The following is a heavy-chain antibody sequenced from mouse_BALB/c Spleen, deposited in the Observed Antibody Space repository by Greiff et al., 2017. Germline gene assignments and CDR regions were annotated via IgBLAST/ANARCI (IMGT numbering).Heavy chain of an antibody. D-gene: IGHD1-1*01. Sequence: QVQLQQSAADLARPGASVKMSCKASGYTFTSYTMHWVKQRPGQGLEWIGYINPSSGYTEYNQKFKDKTTLTADKSSSTAYMQLSSLTSEDSAVYYCARGDYGSSYPAYWGQGTLVTVSA. CDR2: INPSSGYT. J-gene: IGHJ3*01. V-gene: IGHV1-4*02. CDR1: GYTFTSYT. CDR3: ARGDYGSSYPAY.